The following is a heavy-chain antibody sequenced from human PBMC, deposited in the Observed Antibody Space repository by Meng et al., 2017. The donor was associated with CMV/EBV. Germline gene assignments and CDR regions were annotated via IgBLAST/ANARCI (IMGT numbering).Heavy chain of an antibody. Sequence: SETLSLTCTVSGGSISSSSYYWGWIRQPPGKGLEWIGSIYYSGSTYYNPSLKSRVTISVDTSKNQFSLKLSSVTAADTAVYYCARDQRQWLVYYFDYWGQGTLVTVSS. J-gene: IGHJ4*02. CDR1: GGSISSSSYY. D-gene: IGHD6-19*01. CDR2: IYYSGST. V-gene: IGHV4-39*07. CDR3: ARDQRQWLVYYFDY.